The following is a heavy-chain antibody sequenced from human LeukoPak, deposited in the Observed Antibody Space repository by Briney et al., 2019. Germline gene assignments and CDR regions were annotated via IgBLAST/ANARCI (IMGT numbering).Heavy chain of an antibody. CDR3: ARDRYSSGYYLDY. CDR1: GFTFSSYA. J-gene: IGHJ4*02. CDR2: ISYDGSNK. D-gene: IGHD3-22*01. Sequence: GRSLRLSCAASGFTFSSYAMHWVRQAPGKGLEWVAVISYDGSNKYYAYSVNGRFTISIDNSKNTLYLQMNSLRAADTAVYYCARDRYSSGYYLDYWGQGTLVTVSS. V-gene: IGHV3-30-3*01.